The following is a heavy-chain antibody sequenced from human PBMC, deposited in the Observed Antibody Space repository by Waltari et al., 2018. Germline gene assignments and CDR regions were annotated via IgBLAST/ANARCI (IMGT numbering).Heavy chain of an antibody. J-gene: IGHJ4*02. V-gene: IGHV4-61*01. CDR3: ARGAGAVAGHTYFDY. CDR1: GGSVNSASYY. D-gene: IGHD6-19*01. Sequence: QVQLQESGPGLVKPSETLSLTCTVSGGSVNSASYYWTWIRQPPGKGLEWIAYIYYSGRNNDNPSLKSRVTISVDTSKNQFSLNLYSVTAADTAVYYCARGAGAVAGHTYFDYWGQGTLVTVSS. CDR2: IYYSGRN.